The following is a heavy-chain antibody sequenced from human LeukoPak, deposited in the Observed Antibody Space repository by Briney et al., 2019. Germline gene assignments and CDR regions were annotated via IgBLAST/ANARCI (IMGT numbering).Heavy chain of an antibody. Sequence: TGGSLRLSCAASGFTFISHSMNWVCQAPGKGLEWVSTISSSGTYIYYADSVKGRFTISRDNARNSLYLQMNSLRAEDTAIYYCARVRSYSDAYYDFDPWGQGTLVTVSS. J-gene: IGHJ5*02. CDR1: GFTFISHS. CDR2: ISSSGTYI. V-gene: IGHV3-21*01. D-gene: IGHD1-26*01. CDR3: ARVRSYSDAYYDFDP.